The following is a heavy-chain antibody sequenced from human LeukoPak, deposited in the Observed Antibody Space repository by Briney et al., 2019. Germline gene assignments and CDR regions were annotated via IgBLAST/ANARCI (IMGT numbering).Heavy chain of an antibody. CDR2: FDPEDGET. V-gene: IGHV1-24*01. J-gene: IGHJ4*02. CDR1: GYTLTELS. Sequence: ASVKVSCKVSGYTLTELSMHWVRQAPGKGLEWMGGFDPEDGETIYAQKFQGRVTMTEDTSTDTAYMELSSLRSEDTAVYYCATDPSSEQQLVRWGQGTLVTVSS. D-gene: IGHD6-13*01. CDR3: ATDPSSEQQLVR.